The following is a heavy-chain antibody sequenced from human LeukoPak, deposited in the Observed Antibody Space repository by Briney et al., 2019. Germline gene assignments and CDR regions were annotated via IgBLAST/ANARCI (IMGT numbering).Heavy chain of an antibody. D-gene: IGHD1-26*01. J-gene: IGHJ4*02. CDR1: GFTFSTYW. V-gene: IGHV3-7*04. Sequence: PGGSLRLSCAASGFTFSTYWMNWVRQAPGKGLEWVANIKEDGSEKYYVDSVKGRFTISRDNAKNSLYLQMNSLRVEDTALYYCGRGGRPDYWGQGTLVTVS. CDR3: GRGGRPDY. CDR2: IKEDGSEK.